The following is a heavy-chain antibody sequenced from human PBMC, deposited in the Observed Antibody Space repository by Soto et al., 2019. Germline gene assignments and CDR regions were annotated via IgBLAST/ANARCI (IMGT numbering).Heavy chain of an antibody. D-gene: IGHD4-17*01. CDR1: GFTVSSNY. Sequence: EVQLVESGGGLVQPGGSLRLSCAASGFTVSSNYMSWVRQAPGKGLEWVSVIYSGGSTYYADSVKGRFTISRDNSKNTLYLQMNSLRAEDTAVYYCAREAYGPLSYYYYGMDVWGQGTTVTVSS. CDR2: IYSGGST. CDR3: AREAYGPLSYYYYGMDV. V-gene: IGHV3-66*01. J-gene: IGHJ6*02.